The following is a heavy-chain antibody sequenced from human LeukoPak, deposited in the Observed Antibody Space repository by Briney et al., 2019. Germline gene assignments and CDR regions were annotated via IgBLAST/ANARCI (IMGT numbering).Heavy chain of an antibody. V-gene: IGHV3-74*03. J-gene: IGHJ6*02. CDR1: GFTFDDYA. Sequence: TGGSLRLSCAASGFTFDDYAMHWVRQAPGKGLVWVSGTDGGSKSTTYADSVKGRFTISRDNAKNTLYLQLNNLRAEDTAVYYCARGKYYGMDVWGQGTTVTVSS. CDR2: TDGGSKST. CDR3: ARGKYYGMDV.